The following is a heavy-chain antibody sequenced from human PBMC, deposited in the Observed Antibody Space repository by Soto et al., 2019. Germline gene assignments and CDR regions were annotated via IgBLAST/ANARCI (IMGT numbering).Heavy chain of an antibody. D-gene: IGHD2-15*01. CDR3: ARDPTYCSGGSCYSFDY. CDR1: GFTFSSYW. CDR2: IKQDGSEK. V-gene: IGHV3-7*01. Sequence: EVQLVESGGGLVQPGGSLRLSCAASGFTFSSYWMGWVRQAPGKGLEWVANIKQDGSEKYYVDSVKGRFTISRDNAKNSLYLQMNSLRAEDTAVYYCARDPTYCSGGSCYSFDYWGQGTLVTVSS. J-gene: IGHJ4*02.